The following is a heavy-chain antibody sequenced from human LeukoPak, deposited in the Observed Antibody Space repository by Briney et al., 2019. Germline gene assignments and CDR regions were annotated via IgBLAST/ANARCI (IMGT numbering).Heavy chain of an antibody. CDR1: GYTFTSYG. CDR2: ISAYNGNT. J-gene: IGHJ4*02. D-gene: IGHD3-10*01. CDR3: ASGRMRNYYGSGSYPY. V-gene: IGHV1-18*01. Sequence: ASVKVSCKASGYTFTSYGISWVRQAPGQGLEWMGWISAYNGNTNYAQKLQGRVTMTTDTSTSTAYMELSSLRSEDTAVYYCASGRMRNYYGSGSYPYWGQGTLVTVSS.